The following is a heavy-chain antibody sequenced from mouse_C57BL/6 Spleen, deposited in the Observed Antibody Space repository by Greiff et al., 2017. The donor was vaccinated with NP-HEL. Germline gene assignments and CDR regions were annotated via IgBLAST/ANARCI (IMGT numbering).Heavy chain of an antibody. CDR2: IDPSDSYT. CDR3: ARWRNGHFDV. CDR1: GYTFTSYW. Sequence: QVQLQQPGAELVMPGASVKLSCKASGYTFTSYWMHWVKQRPGQGLEWIGEIDPSDSYTNYNQKFKGKSTLTVDKSSSTAYMQLSSLTSEDSAVYYCARWRNGHFDVWGTGTTVTVSS. V-gene: IGHV1-69*01. J-gene: IGHJ1*03.